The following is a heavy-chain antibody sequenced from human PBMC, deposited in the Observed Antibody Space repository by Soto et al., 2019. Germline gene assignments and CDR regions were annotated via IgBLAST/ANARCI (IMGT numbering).Heavy chain of an antibody. CDR1: GFTFSSYG. J-gene: IGHJ4*02. CDR2: ISYDGSNK. Sequence: GGSLRLSCAASGFTFSSYGMHWVRQAPGKGLEWVAVISYDGSNKYYADSVKGRFTISRDNSKNTLYLQMNSLRAEDTGVYYCAKALYDSSGYHDYWGQGTLVTVSS. CDR3: AKALYDSSGYHDY. V-gene: IGHV3-30*18. D-gene: IGHD3-22*01.